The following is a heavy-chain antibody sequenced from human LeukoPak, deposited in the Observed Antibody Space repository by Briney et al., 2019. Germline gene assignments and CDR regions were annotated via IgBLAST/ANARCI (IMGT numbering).Heavy chain of an antibody. CDR2: IIPVFGTA. CDR1: GGTFSSYA. Sequence: ASVKVSCKASGGTFSSYAISWVRQAPGQGLEWMGGIIPVFGTANYAQKFQGRVTITTDESTSTAYMELSSLRSEDTAVYYCARRYSGSYDYFDYWGQGTLVTVSS. J-gene: IGHJ4*02. V-gene: IGHV1-69*05. CDR3: ARRYSGSYDYFDY. D-gene: IGHD1-26*01.